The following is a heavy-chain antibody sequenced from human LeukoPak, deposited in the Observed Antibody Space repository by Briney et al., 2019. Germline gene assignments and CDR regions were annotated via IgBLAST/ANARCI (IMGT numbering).Heavy chain of an antibody. CDR3: AKSPEVVITPFDY. V-gene: IGHV3-30*02. D-gene: IGHD3-22*01. J-gene: IGHJ4*02. Sequence: GGSLRLSCAASGFTFSSHGMHWVRQAPGKGLEWVAFIRYDGSNKYYADSVKGRFTISRDNSKNTLYLQMKSLRAEDTAVYYCAKSPEVVITPFDYWGQGTLVTVSS. CDR1: GFTFSSHG. CDR2: IRYDGSNK.